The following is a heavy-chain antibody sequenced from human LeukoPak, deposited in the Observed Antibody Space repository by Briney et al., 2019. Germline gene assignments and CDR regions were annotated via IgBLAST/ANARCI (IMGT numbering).Heavy chain of an antibody. D-gene: IGHD3-9*01. CDR2: ITGSGGNT. CDR3: AKWGDYDVLTGYYVSDY. V-gene: IGHV3-23*01. J-gene: IGHJ4*02. Sequence: PGASLRLSCAASEFTFSNYAMSWVRQAPGKGLEWVSAITGSGGNTYYADSVKGRFTISRDNSKNTVFLQMNSLRAEDTAVYYCAKWGDYDVLTGYYVSDYWGQGTLVTVSS. CDR1: EFTFSNYA.